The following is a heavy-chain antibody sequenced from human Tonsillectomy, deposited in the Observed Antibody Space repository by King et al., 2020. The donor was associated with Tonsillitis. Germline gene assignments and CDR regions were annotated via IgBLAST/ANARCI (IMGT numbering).Heavy chain of an antibody. CDR3: ARGRPVAPNADYYYDSTGYYPFDY. V-gene: IGHV5-51*01. Sequence: VQLVESGTEVKKPGESLKIPCKGSGYSFTNYWIGWVRQMPGKGLEWMGIIYPGDSDTRYSPSFQGQVTIAADKSIGTAYLQWSSLKASDTAMYYCARGRPVAPNADYYYDSTGYYPFDYWGQGTLVTVSS. CDR1: GYSFTNYW. J-gene: IGHJ4*02. CDR2: IYPGDSDT. D-gene: IGHD3-22*01.